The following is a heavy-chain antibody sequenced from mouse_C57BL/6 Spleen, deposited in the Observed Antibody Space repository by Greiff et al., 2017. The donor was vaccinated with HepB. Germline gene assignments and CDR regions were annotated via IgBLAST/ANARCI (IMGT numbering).Heavy chain of an antibody. CDR2: ISYDGSN. D-gene: IGHD1-1*01. V-gene: IGHV3-6*01. J-gene: IGHJ2*01. CDR3: ARRGLRFYYFDY. CDR1: GYSITSGYY. Sequence: DVKLQESGPGLVKPSQSLSLTCSVTGYSITSGYYWNWIRQFPGNKLEWMGYISYDGSNNYNPSLKNRISITRDTSKNQFFLKLNSVTTEDKATYYCARRGLRFYYFDYWGQGTILTVSS.